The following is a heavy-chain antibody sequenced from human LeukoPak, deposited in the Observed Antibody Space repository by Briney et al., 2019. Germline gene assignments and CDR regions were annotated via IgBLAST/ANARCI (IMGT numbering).Heavy chain of an antibody. J-gene: IGHJ4*02. CDR2: IFYSGST. V-gene: IGHV4-39*01. CDR1: GGSISSSSF. Sequence: SETLSLTCTVSGGSISSSSFWGWIRRPPGKGLEWIGHIFYSGSTYYNPSLKSRVTLSVDTSDNQFSLRLTSVSAADTAIYYCARRGITYSTSYFDSWGQGILVTVS. D-gene: IGHD6-13*01. CDR3: ARRGITYSTSYFDS.